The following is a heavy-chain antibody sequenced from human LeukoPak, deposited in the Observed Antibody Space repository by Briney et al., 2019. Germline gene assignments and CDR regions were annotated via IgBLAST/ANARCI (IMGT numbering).Heavy chain of an antibody. D-gene: IGHD3-22*01. CDR2: ISGSGGST. CDR3: AKDRGHYYTYDY. J-gene: IGHJ4*02. Sequence: GGSLRLSCAASGFTFSSYAMSWVRQAPGKGLEWVSVISGSGGSTYYADSVKGRFTISRDNSKNTLSLQMHSLRAEGTAVYYCAKDRGHYYTYDYWGQGTLVTVYS. CDR1: GFTFSSYA. V-gene: IGHV3-23*01.